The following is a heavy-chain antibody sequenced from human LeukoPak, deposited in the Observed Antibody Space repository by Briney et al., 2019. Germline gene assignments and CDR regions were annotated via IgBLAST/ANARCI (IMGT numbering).Heavy chain of an antibody. CDR3: AKAPRGGIVVVPAAMHY. Sequence: GGSLRLSCAASGFTFSSYSMNWVRQAPGKGLEWVAFIRYDGSNKYYADSVKGRFTISRDNSKNTLYLQMNSLRAEDTAVYYCAKAPRGGIVVVPAAMHYWGQGTLVTVSS. J-gene: IGHJ4*02. D-gene: IGHD2-2*01. CDR1: GFTFSSYS. CDR2: IRYDGSNK. V-gene: IGHV3-30*02.